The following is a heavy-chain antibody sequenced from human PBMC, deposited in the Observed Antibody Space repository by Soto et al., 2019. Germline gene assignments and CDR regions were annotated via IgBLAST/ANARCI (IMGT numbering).Heavy chain of an antibody. CDR3: ARMTPASRRYFDY. CDR1: GFSLRTSGMC. V-gene: IGHV2-70*11. J-gene: IGHJ4*02. D-gene: IGHD6-25*01. Sequence: GSGPTLVNPTQTLTLTCTFSGFSLRTSGMCVSWIRQPPGKALEWLARIDWDDYKYYNTSLKTRLTISKDTSRNQVVLTVTNMDPVDTATYYCARMTPASRRYFDYWGQGTLVTVSS. CDR2: IDWDDYK.